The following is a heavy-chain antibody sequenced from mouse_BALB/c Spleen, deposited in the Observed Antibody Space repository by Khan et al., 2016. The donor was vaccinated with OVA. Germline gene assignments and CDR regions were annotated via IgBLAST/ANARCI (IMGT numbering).Heavy chain of an antibody. V-gene: IGHV1-85*01. CDR2: IFPGDDST. Sequence: QVQLQQSGAELVKPGASVKLSCKASGYMFSTYDINWVRQRPEQGLEWIGWIFPGDDSTKYNEKFKGKATLTTDKSSGTAYMQLSRLTSDDSSVYFCAIHCYSCILYWFFDVWGSVTTVTVSS. CDR3: AIHCYSCILYWFFDV. CDR1: GYMFSTYD. J-gene: IGHJ1*01.